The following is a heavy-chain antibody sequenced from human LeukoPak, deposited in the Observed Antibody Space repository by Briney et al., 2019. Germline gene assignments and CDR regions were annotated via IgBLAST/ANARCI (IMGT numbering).Heavy chain of an antibody. J-gene: IGHJ3*02. CDR2: IYTSGST. D-gene: IGHD3-10*01. Sequence: SHTLSLTCTVYGGSISSGSYYWSWIRQPAGKGLEWIGRIYTSGSTNYNPSLKSRVTISVDTSKNQFSLKLSSVTAADTAVYYCARDPTVRGAWVNTPIWGQGTMVTVSS. CDR3: ARDPTVRGAWVNTPI. CDR1: GGSISSGSYY. V-gene: IGHV4-61*02.